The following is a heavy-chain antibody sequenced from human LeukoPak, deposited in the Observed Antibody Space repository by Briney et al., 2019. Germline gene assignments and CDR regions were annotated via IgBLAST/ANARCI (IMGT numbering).Heavy chain of an antibody. CDR2: ISGSGGST. CDR3: ARDGDATVTPQYYFDY. Sequence: PGGSLRLSCAASGFTFSSYAMSWVRQAPGKGLEWVSAISGSGGSTYYADSVKGRFTISRDNSKNTLYLQMNSLRAEDTAVYYCARDGDATVTPQYYFDYWGQGTLVTVSS. J-gene: IGHJ4*02. D-gene: IGHD4-17*01. V-gene: IGHV3-23*01. CDR1: GFTFSSYA.